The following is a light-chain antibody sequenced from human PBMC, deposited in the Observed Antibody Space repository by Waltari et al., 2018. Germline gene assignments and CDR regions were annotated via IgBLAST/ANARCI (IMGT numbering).Light chain of an antibody. V-gene: IGLV1-44*01. CDR1: SSNIGSNT. CDR2: NNT. CDR3: GAWDDSLNGLV. J-gene: IGLJ3*02. Sequence: QSVLTRPPSASRTPGQRVSISCSGSSSNIGSNTVNWYRQRPGTAPKLLIYNNTQRPSGVPDRFSGSKSGNSASLAISGLQSEDEADYYCGAWDDSLNGLVFGGGTKLTVL.